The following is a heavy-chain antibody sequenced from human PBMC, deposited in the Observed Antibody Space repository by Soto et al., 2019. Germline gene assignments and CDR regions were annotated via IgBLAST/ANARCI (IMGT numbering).Heavy chain of an antibody. D-gene: IGHD3-10*01. CDR1: GYTFTSYY. Sequence: QVQLVQSGAEVKKPGASVKVYCKASGYTFTSYYMHWVRLAPGQGLEWMGIINPDGGCTSYAQQFQGRVIMTRDTSTSTVYMEMSILISEDTAVYYCAVGGNLLGMDVWGQGTTVTVSS. CDR2: INPDGGCT. V-gene: IGHV1-46*01. CDR3: AVGGNLLGMDV. J-gene: IGHJ6*02.